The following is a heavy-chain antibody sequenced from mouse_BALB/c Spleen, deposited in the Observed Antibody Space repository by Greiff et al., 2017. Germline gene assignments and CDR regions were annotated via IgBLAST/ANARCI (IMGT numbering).Heavy chain of an antibody. D-gene: IGHD1-2*01. CDR1: GYAFSSSW. CDR3: ARSKDYGYGYAMDD. J-gene: IGHJ4*01. V-gene: IGHV1-82*01. CDR2: IYPGDGDT. Sequence: QVQLQQSGPELVKPGASVKISCKASGYAFSSSWMNWVKQRPGQGLEWIGRIYPGDGDTNYNGKFKGKATLTADKSSSTAYMQLSSLTSVDSAVYFCARSKDYGYGYAMDDWGQGTSVTVSS.